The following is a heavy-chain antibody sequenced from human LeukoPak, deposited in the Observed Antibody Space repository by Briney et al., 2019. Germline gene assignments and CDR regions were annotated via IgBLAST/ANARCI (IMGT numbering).Heavy chain of an antibody. J-gene: IGHJ4*02. CDR3: ARSGSSYRGAQTFDY. CDR1: GYSISSGYY. V-gene: IGHV4-38-2*02. Sequence: SETLSLTCTVSGYSISSGYYWGWIRQPPGKGLEWIGSIHYSGSTNYNPSLKSRVTMSVDTSKNQFSLKLSSVTAADTAVYYCARSGSSYRGAQTFDYWGQGTLVTVSS. CDR2: IHYSGST. D-gene: IGHD3-10*01.